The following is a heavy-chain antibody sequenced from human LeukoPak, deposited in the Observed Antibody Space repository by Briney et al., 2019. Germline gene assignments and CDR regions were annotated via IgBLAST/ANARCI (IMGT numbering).Heavy chain of an antibody. Sequence: SETLSLTCAVSGGSFSGYYWSWIRQPPGKGLEWIGEINHSGSTNYNPSLKSRVTISVDTSKNQFSLKLSSVTAADTAVYYCARSSYYYDSKGLDYWGQGTLVTVSS. CDR1: GGSFSGYY. CDR2: INHSGST. D-gene: IGHD3-22*01. CDR3: ARSSYYYDSKGLDY. J-gene: IGHJ4*02. V-gene: IGHV4-34*01.